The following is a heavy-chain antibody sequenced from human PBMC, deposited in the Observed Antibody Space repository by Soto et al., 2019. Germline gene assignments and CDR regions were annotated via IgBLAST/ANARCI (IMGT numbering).Heavy chain of an antibody. CDR2: ISAYNTNT. V-gene: IGHV1-18*01. CDR1: GYTFTSYH. CDR3: ARDTPPTDY. Sequence: QVQLVQSGAEVKKPGASVKVSCKTSGYTFTSYHISWVRQAPGQGLEWMGWISAYNTNTNYAQKFQGRVTMTTDTLTNTAYMELRSLRSHDTAVYYCARDTPPTDYWGQGTLVTVSS. J-gene: IGHJ4*02.